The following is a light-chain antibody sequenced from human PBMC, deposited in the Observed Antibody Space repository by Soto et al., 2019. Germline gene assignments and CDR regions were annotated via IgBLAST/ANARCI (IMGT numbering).Light chain of an antibody. J-gene: IGKJ3*01. V-gene: IGKV1-39*01. CDR3: QQSYSTPIT. CDR1: QSISSY. CDR2: AAS. Sequence: DSQMTQSPSSLSASVGDRVTITCRASQSISSYLNWYQQKPGKAPKLLIYAASSLQSGVPSRFSGSGSGTDFTLTISSLQPEDFATYYCQQSYSTPITFGPGTKVYIK.